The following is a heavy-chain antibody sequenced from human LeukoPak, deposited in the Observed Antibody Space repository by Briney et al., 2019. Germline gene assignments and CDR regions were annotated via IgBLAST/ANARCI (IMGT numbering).Heavy chain of an antibody. CDR2: VNHRGHI. J-gene: IGHJ4*02. CDR1: GGSLNSYY. Sequence: SETVSLTCAVSGGSLNSYYWSWIRQSPGKGLEWIGEVNHRGHINYNPSLKGRVTMSVDTSKNQLSLKLTSVTAADTAVYYCALRGYWGQGT. CDR3: ALRGY. V-gene: IGHV4-34*01.